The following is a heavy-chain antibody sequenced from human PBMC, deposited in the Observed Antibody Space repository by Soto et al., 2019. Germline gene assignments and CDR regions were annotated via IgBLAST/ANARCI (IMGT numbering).Heavy chain of an antibody. CDR3: AREMGTAMVPGLGRDYYGMDV. Sequence: ASVKVSCKASGYTFTSYGISWVRQAPGQGLEWMGWISAYNGNTNYAQKLQGRVTMTTDTSTSTAYMELRSLRSDDTAVYYCAREMGTAMVPGLGRDYYGMDVWGQGTTVTV. J-gene: IGHJ6*02. D-gene: IGHD5-18*01. V-gene: IGHV1-18*01. CDR2: ISAYNGNT. CDR1: GYTFTSYG.